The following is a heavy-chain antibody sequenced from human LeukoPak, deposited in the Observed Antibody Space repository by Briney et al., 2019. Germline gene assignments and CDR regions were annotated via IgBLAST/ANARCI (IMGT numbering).Heavy chain of an antibody. J-gene: IGHJ4*02. CDR2: IKEDGSEK. CDR3: ARRGGILNGYYDY. D-gene: IGHD3-9*01. Sequence: GGALRLSCAASGFNFSTYWKSWVRQAPGKGLEWVANIKEDGSEKYYVDSVKGRFTISRDNAKNSLYLQMNSLRAEDTAVYYCARRGGILNGYYDYWGQGTLVTVSS. V-gene: IGHV3-7*03. CDR1: GFNFSTYW.